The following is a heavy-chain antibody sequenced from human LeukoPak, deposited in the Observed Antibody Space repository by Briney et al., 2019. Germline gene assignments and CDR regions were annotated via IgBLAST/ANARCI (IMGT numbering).Heavy chain of an antibody. J-gene: IGHJ4*02. Sequence: PGGSLRLSCAASGFTFSSYNMNWVRQAPGKGLEWVSYISSSSSTIYYADSVKGRFTTSRDNAKNSLYLQMDSLRAEDTAVYYCTRDPGDYWGQGALVTVSS. CDR1: GFTFSSYN. CDR3: TRDPGDY. V-gene: IGHV3-48*01. D-gene: IGHD3-10*01. CDR2: ISSSSSTI.